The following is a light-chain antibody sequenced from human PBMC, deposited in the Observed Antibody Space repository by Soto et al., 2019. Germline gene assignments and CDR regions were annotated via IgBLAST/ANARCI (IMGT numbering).Light chain of an antibody. Sequence: QSALTQPASVSGSPGQSITIACTGTSSDIGGYNFVSWYQQHPGKAPKLLIYDVRNRPSGVSNRFSGSKSGNTASLTISGLHAEEAAHYYCSYTRTGSNDVFGTGTKVTVL. CDR1: SSDIGGYNF. J-gene: IGLJ1*01. V-gene: IGLV2-14*01. CDR2: DVR. CDR3: CSYTRTGSNDV.